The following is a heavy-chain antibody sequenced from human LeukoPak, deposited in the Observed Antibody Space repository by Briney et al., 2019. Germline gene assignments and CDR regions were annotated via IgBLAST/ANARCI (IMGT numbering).Heavy chain of an antibody. Sequence: SETLSLTCAVYGGSFSGYYWSWIRQPPGKGLEWIGEINHSRSTDYNPSLKSRVTISVGTSKNQFSLKLSSVTAADTAVYYCARVLYGSGRRAFDIWGQGTMVTVSS. J-gene: IGHJ3*02. CDR3: ARVLYGSGRRAFDI. CDR1: GGSFSGYY. D-gene: IGHD3-10*01. CDR2: INHSRST. V-gene: IGHV4-34*01.